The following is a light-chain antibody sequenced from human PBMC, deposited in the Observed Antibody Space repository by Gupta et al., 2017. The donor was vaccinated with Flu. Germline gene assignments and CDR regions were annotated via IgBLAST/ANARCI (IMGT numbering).Light chain of an antibody. CDR2: AAS. Sequence: DIQMTQSPSSLSASVGDRATITCRASQSISSYLNWYQQKPGKAPKLLIYAASSLQSGVTSRFSGSGSGTDFTLTISRRQPEDLATYYCQQRDSTPRTFGQGTKVEIK. V-gene: IGKV1-39*01. CDR3: QQRDSTPRT. J-gene: IGKJ1*01. CDR1: QSISSY.